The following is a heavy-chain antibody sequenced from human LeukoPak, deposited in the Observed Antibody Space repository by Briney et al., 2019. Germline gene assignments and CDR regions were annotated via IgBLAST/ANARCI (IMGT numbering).Heavy chain of an antibody. CDR1: GFTFTNYW. J-gene: IGHJ4*02. Sequence: GGSLRLSCAASGFTFTNYWMSWVRQAPGKGLEWVASLKYDGSEKYYADSVKGRFTISRDNAKNSLYLQMNSLRAEDTAVYYCAREWYWGQGTLVTVSS. V-gene: IGHV3-7*01. CDR3: AREWY. CDR2: LKYDGSEK.